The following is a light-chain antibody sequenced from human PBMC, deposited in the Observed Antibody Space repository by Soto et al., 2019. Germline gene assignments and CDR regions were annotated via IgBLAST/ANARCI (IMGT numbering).Light chain of an antibody. CDR3: QQYYSYPPLT. Sequence: AIRMTQSPSSLSASTGDRVTITCRASQGISSCLAWYQQKPGKAPKLLIYAASTLQSGVPSRFSGSGSGTDFTLTISCLQSEDFATYYCQQYYSYPPLTFGGGTKVEIK. V-gene: IGKV1-8*01. CDR1: QGISSC. J-gene: IGKJ4*01. CDR2: AAS.